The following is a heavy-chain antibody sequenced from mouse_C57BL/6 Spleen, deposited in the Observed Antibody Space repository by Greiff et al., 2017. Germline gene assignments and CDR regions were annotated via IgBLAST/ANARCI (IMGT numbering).Heavy chain of an antibody. D-gene: IGHD4-1*01. V-gene: IGHV1-7*01. Sequence: QVQLKESGAELAKPGASVKLSCKASGYTFTSYWMHWVKQRPGQGLEWIGYINPSSGYTKYNQKFKDKATLTAGKSSSTAYMQLSSLTYEDSAVYYCARSGANWSLFAYWGQGTLVTVSA. J-gene: IGHJ3*01. CDR3: ARSGANWSLFAY. CDR1: GYTFTSYW. CDR2: INPSSGYT.